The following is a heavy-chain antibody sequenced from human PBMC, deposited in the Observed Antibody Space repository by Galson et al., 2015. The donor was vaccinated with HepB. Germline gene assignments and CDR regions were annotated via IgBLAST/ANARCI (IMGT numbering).Heavy chain of an antibody. V-gene: IGHV1-46*03. CDR3: TTVPKRVSDYGFWSADDYYSYAMDV. CDR1: GYTFTNYY. Sequence: SVKVSCKASGYTFTNYYIHWVRQAPGQGLEWLGMINPSGGSANYAEKFQGRVTMTRDTSTSTVYMELTSLTSEDTALYYCTTVPKRVSDYGFWSADDYYSYAMDVWGQGTTVTVSS. D-gene: IGHD3-3*01. J-gene: IGHJ6*02. CDR2: INPSGGSA.